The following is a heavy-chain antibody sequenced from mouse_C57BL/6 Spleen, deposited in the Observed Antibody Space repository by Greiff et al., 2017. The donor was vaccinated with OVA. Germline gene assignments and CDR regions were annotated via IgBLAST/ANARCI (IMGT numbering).Heavy chain of an antibody. CDR2: IYPSDSET. CDR1: GYTFTSYW. V-gene: IGHV1-61*01. D-gene: IGHD1-1*01. J-gene: IGHJ2*01. Sequence: QVQLKQPGAELVRPGSSVKLSCKASGYTFTSYWMDWVKQRPGQGLEWIGNIYPSDSETHYNQKFKDKATLTVDKSSSTAYMQLSSLTSEDSAVYYCARSLITTVVVDYWGQGTTLTVSS. CDR3: ARSLITTVVVDY.